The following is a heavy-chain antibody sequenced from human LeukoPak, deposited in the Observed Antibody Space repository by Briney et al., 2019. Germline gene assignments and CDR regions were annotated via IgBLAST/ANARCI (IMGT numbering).Heavy chain of an antibody. CDR3: SRSTFGEYDY. Sequence: GGSLRLSCEVSGFTFSSYWMHWVRQAPGKGLVWVSRINEDGTITNYADSVKGRFTISRDNAKNTLHLQMNSLRADDTAVYYCSRSTFGEYDYWGQGTLVSVSS. D-gene: IGHD3-10*01. V-gene: IGHV3-74*01. CDR1: GFTFSSYW. CDR2: INEDGTIT. J-gene: IGHJ4*02.